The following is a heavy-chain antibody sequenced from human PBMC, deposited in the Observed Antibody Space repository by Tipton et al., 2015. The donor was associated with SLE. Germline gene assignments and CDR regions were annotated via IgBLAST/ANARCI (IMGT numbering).Heavy chain of an antibody. J-gene: IGHJ4*02. CDR1: GGSISSSSYY. V-gene: IGHV4-39*07. CDR2: IYYSGST. Sequence: TLSLTCTVSGGSISSSSYYWGWIRQPPGKGLEWIGSIYYSGSTYYNPSLKSRVTISVDTSKNQFSLKLTSATAADTAVYYCARGGGYFDYWGQGTLVTVSS. D-gene: IGHD3-16*01. CDR3: ARGGGYFDY.